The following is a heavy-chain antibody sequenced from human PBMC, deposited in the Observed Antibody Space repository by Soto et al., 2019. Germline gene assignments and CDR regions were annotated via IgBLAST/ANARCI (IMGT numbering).Heavy chain of an antibody. CDR2: IYHSGST. CDR3: ARVGDFWSGYPDYFDY. Sequence: PSETLSLTCAVSGGSISSGGYSWSWIRQPPGKGLEWIGYIYHSGSTYYNPSLKSRVTISVDRSKNQFSLKLSSVTAADTAVYYCARVGDFWSGYPDYFDYWGQGNLVTVSS. V-gene: IGHV4-30-2*01. CDR1: GGSISSGGYS. J-gene: IGHJ4*02. D-gene: IGHD3-3*01.